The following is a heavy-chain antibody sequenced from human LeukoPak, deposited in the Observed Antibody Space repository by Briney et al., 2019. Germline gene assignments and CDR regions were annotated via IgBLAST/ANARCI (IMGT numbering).Heavy chain of an antibody. V-gene: IGHV4-39*07. D-gene: IGHD3-3*01. Sequence: ASETLSLTCSVSGGSISSNYWVGIRPPPGRALEGRGSIFYSEPSFYPPSLKSGVSISLEPSKTQVSLNLRPGTAADTAVYYCARSLGVVNPSPYNWFDPWGQGTLVTVS. CDR3: ARSLGVVNPSPYNWFDP. CDR2: IFYSEPS. J-gene: IGHJ5*02. CDR1: GGSISSNY.